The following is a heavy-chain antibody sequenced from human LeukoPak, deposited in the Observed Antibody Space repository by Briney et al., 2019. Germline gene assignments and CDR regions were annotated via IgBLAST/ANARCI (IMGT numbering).Heavy chain of an antibody. J-gene: IGHJ4*02. D-gene: IGHD2-15*01. Sequence: SETLSLTCTVSGGSISSYYWSWIRQPPGKGLEWIGYIYYSGSTNYNPSLKSRVTISVDTSKNQFPLKLSSVTAADTAVYYCAALWGYCSGGSCYGPDFDYWGQGTLVTVSS. CDR1: GGSISSYY. CDR2: IYYSGST. V-gene: IGHV4-59*01. CDR3: AALWGYCSGGSCYGPDFDY.